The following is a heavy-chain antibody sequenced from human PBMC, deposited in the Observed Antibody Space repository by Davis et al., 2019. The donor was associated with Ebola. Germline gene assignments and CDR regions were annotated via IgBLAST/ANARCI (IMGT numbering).Heavy chain of an antibody. CDR1: GGTFSSYA. D-gene: IGHD6-13*01. V-gene: IGHV1-69*06. Sequence: SVKVSCKASGGTFSSYAISWVRQAPGQGLEWMGGIVPIFGTANYAQKFQGRVTITADKSTSTAYMELSSLRSEDTAVYYCASRKEDDIAATSRRYNWFDPWGQGTLVTVSS. CDR2: IVPIFGTA. J-gene: IGHJ5*02. CDR3: ASRKEDDIAATSRRYNWFDP.